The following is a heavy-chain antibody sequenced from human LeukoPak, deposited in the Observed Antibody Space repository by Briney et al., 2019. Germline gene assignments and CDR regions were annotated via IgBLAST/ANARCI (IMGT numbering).Heavy chain of an antibody. J-gene: IGHJ4*02. CDR1: GFTFSSYW. CDR3: SSTWNLDY. D-gene: IGHD6-13*01. CDR2: INSDGGRT. Sequence: GGSLRLSCAASGFTFSSYWMHWVRQAPGKGLVWVSRINSDGGRTNYADSVKGRFTISRDNAKNTLYLQMTGLRAEDTAVYYCSSTWNLDYWGQGTLVTVSS. V-gene: IGHV3-74*01.